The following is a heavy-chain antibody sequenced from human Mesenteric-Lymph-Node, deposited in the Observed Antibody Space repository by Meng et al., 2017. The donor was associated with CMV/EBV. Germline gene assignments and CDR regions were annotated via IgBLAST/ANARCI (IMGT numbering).Heavy chain of an antibody. J-gene: IGHJ4*02. V-gene: IGHV1-8*02. CDR2: MNPNSGNT. CDR3: ARGPSYSSGFPDC. Sequence: QEQLVQSGSGVNNSGSSLKGYCKASGSTFTSCDINWVRQATGQGPEWMGWMNPNSGNTGYAQKFQGRVTLTRDTSISTAYMELSSLRSEDTAVYYCARGPSYSSGFPDCWGQGTLVTVSS. D-gene: IGHD6-19*01. CDR1: GSTFTSCD.